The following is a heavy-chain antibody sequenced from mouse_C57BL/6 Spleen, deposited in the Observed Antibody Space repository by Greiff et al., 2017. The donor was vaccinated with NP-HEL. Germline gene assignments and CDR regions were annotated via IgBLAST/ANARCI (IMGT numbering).Heavy chain of an antibody. J-gene: IGHJ4*01. CDR2: ISYDGSN. Sequence: EVKLQESGPGLVKPSQSLSLTCSVTGYSITSGYYWNWIRQFPGNKLEWMGYISYDGSNNYNPSLKNRISITRDTSKNQFFLKLNSVTTEDTATYYCAQRDFYYYAMDYWGQGTSVTVSS. CDR1: GYSITSGYY. V-gene: IGHV3-6*01. D-gene: IGHD3-3*01. CDR3: AQRDFYYYAMDY.